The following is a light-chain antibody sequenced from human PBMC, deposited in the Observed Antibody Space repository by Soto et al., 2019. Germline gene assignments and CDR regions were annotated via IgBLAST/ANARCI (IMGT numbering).Light chain of an antibody. V-gene: IGKV1-39*01. CDR2: STS. CDR3: QQSYSTPWT. CDR1: QSISYY. J-gene: IGKJ1*01. Sequence: DIQMTQSPSSLSASVGDRVTITCRESQSISYYLNWYQQKQGRAPRLLIYSTSTLQSGVPSKFSGSASGTVFTLTISSLQPEDFATYYCQQSYSTPWTFGQGTKVEIK.